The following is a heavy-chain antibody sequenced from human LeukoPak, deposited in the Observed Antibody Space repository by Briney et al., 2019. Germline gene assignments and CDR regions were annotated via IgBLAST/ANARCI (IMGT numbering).Heavy chain of an antibody. CDR1: GFTFSSYG. J-gene: IGHJ4*02. V-gene: IGHV3-33*01. D-gene: IGHD4-11*01. CDR2: IWYDGSNK. Sequence: GRSLRLSCAASGFTFSSYGMHWVRQAPGKGLEWVAVIWYDGSNKYYADSVKGRFTISRDNSKNSLYLKMNSLRAGDAAVYYCARDYSKLDYWGEGTLVTVSS. CDR3: ARDYSKLDY.